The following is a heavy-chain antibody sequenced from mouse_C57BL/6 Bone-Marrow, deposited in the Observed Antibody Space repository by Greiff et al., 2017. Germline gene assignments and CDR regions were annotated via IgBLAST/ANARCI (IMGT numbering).Heavy chain of an antibody. V-gene: IGHV5-6*01. CDR2: ISSGGSYN. Sequence: EVKLMESGGDLVKPAGSLKLSCAASGFTFSSYGMSWVRQTPDKRLEWVATISSGGSYNYHPAIVKGRITISRDNAKNTLYMKMSRLESDDTAMYYCAREGLYYAMDYWGQGTSVTVSS. CDR1: GFTFSSYG. CDR3: AREGLYYAMDY. J-gene: IGHJ4*01. D-gene: IGHD2-4*01.